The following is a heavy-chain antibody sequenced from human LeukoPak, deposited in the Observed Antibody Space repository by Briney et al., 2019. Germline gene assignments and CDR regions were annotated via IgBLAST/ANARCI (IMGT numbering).Heavy chain of an antibody. CDR3: ARDSIAAAGTSAFDI. CDR1: GFTFSSYA. Sequence: GRSLRLSCAASGFTFSSYAMHWVRQAPGKGLEWVAVISYDGSNKYYADSVKGRFTISRDNSKNTLYLQMNSLRAEDTAVYYCARDSIAAAGTSAFDIWGQGTMVTVSS. D-gene: IGHD6-13*01. V-gene: IGHV3-30*04. J-gene: IGHJ3*02. CDR2: ISYDGSNK.